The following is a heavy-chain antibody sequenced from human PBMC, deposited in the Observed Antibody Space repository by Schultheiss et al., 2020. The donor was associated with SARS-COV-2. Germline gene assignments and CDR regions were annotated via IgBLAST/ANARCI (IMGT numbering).Heavy chain of an antibody. V-gene: IGHV4-59*01. CDR1: GGSISSYY. J-gene: IGHJ4*02. CDR3: ARKLRGLDY. Sequence: SETLSLTCTVSGGSISSYYWSWIRQPPGKGLEWIGYIYYSGSTNYNPSLKSRVTISVDTSKNQFSLKLSSVTAADTAVYYCARKLRGLDYWGQGTLVIVSS. D-gene: IGHD3-16*01. CDR2: IYYSGST.